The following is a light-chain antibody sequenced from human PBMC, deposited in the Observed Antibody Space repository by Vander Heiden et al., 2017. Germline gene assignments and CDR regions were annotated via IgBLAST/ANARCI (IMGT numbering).Light chain of an antibody. Sequence: DIGMTQSLDPLAVSLGERATINCKSSQSVLYSSKNKNCLAWYQQRPGQPPKLLFYWASTRESGVPDRFSGSGSGTDFTLTISRLQAEDVAVYYCQQYYSNPPTFGGGTKLEIK. J-gene: IGKJ4*01. CDR1: QSVLYSSKNKNC. V-gene: IGKV4-1*01. CDR2: WAS. CDR3: QQYYSNPPT.